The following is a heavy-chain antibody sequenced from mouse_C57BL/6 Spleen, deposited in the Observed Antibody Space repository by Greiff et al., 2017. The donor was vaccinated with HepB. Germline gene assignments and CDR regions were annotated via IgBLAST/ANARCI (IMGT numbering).Heavy chain of an antibody. CDR1: GYTFTDYE. Sequence: QVQLKESGAELVRPGASVTLSCKASGYTFTDYEMHWVKQTPVHGLEWIGAIDPETGGTAYNQKFKGKAILTADKSSSTAYMELRSLTSEDSAVYCCTRSDGYFDVWGTGTTVTASS. J-gene: IGHJ1*03. V-gene: IGHV1-15*01. CDR3: TRSDGYFDV. CDR2: IDPETGGT.